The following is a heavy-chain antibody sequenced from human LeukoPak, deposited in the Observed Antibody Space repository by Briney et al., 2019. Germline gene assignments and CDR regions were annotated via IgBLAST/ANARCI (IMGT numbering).Heavy chain of an antibody. CDR3: ARVPHVYPASDY. CDR1: GFTFINYS. CDR2: ITSSGSSL. J-gene: IGHJ4*02. V-gene: IGHV3-48*04. D-gene: IGHD2-2*02. Sequence: PGGSLRLSCAASGFTFINYSMNWVRQAPGKGLEWVSCITSSGSSLYYADSVKGRFTISRDNAKNSLYLQMNSLRAEDTAVYYCARVPHVYPASDYWGQGTLVTVSS.